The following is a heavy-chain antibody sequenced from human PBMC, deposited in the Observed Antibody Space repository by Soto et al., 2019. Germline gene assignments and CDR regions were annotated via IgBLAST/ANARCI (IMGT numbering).Heavy chain of an antibody. CDR3: ARYIVVVPAATRGGFHLFDP. J-gene: IGHJ5*02. CDR2: INHSGST. V-gene: IGHV4-34*01. Sequence: QVQLQQWGAGLLKPSETLSLTCAVYGGSFSGYYWSWIRQPPGKGLEWIGEINHSGSTNYNPSLKSRVTVSVDTSKNQLSLKLSSVTAADTAVYYCARYIVVVPAATRGGFHLFDPWGQGTLVTVSS. CDR1: GGSFSGYY. D-gene: IGHD2-2*01.